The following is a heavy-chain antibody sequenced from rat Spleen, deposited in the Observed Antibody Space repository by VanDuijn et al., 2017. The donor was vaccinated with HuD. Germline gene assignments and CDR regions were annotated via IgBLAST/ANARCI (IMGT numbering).Heavy chain of an antibody. CDR3: ATDTFYDGTYYPGGFDY. D-gene: IGHD1-12*02. CDR2: IIYDGSNT. V-gene: IGHV5S10*01. Sequence: EVQLVESGGGLVQPGRSLKLSCAVSGFTFSDYTMAWVRQAPKKGLEWVAAIIYDGSNTYYRDSVKGRFTISRDNAKSTLYLQLDSLRSEDTATYYCATDTFYDGTYYPGGFDYWGQGVMVTVSS. J-gene: IGHJ2*01. CDR1: GFTFSDYT.